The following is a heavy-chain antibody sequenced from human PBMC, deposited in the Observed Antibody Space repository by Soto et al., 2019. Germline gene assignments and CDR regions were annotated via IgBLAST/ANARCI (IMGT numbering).Heavy chain of an antibody. J-gene: IGHJ5*02. Sequence: QVQLVESGGGVVQPGRSLRLSCAASGFTFSSYAMHWVRQTPGKGLEWVAVISYDGSNKYYADSVKARFTISRDNSKNTLYPQRNTVSAEDTAVSYSASGRATQWLAAGWCGPCAHGTTVTVSS. CDR1: GFTFSSYA. CDR2: ISYDGSNK. V-gene: IGHV3-30-3*01. CDR3: ASGRATQWLAAGWCGP. D-gene: IGHD6-19*01.